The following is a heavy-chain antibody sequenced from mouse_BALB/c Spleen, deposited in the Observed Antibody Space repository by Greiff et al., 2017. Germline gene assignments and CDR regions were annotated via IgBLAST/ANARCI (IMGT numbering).Heavy chain of an antibody. J-gene: IGHJ4*01. CDR3: TRCFNAMDY. CDR1: GYTFTSYY. Sequence: QVQLKQPGAELVKPGASVKLSCKASGYTFTSYYMYWVKQRPGQGLEWIGGINPSNGGTNFNEKFKSKATLTVDKSSSTAYMQLSSLTSEDSAVYYCTRCFNAMDYWGQGTSVTVSS. CDR2: INPSNGGT. V-gene: IGHV1S81*02.